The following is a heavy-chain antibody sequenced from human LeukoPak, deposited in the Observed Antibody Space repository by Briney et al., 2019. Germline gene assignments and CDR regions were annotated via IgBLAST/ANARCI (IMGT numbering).Heavy chain of an antibody. CDR1: GFTFSSYG. CDR3: AREVTVNAFDI. V-gene: IGHV3-33*01. J-gene: IGHJ3*02. D-gene: IGHD4-11*01. Sequence: GGSLRLSCAASGFTFSSYGMHWVRQAPGKGLEWVAVIWYDGSNKYYADSVKGRFTISGDNSKNTLYLQMNSLRAEDTAVYYCAREVTVNAFDIWGQGTMVTVSS. CDR2: IWYDGSNK.